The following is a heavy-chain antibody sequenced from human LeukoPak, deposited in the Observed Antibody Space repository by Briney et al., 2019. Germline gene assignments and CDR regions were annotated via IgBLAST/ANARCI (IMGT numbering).Heavy chain of an antibody. D-gene: IGHD2-15*01. J-gene: IGHJ6*02. V-gene: IGHV4-39*01. CDR1: GGSISSSSYY. Sequence: SETLSLTCTVSGGSISSSSYYWGCIRQPPGKGLDWIGSMYYNGSAYYNPSLKSRVTISVDTSKNQFSLRLSPVTAADTAVYYCVAMVDYYYYVMDVWGQGTTVTVSS. CDR3: VAMVDYYYYVMDV. CDR2: MYYNGSA.